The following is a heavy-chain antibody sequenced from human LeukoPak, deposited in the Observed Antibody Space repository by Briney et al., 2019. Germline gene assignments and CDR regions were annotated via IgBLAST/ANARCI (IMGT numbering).Heavy chain of an antibody. CDR2: ISHDGSSI. V-gene: IGHV3-30*18. CDR1: GFTFSSYA. D-gene: IGHD2-21*01. CDR3: SNGDSFYFEY. Sequence: GGSLRLSCAASGFTFSSYAMHWVRQAPGKGLEWVAVISHDGSSIFYADSVKGRFSISRDNSKNTLYLQMNSLRAEDTAVYYCSNGDSFYFEYRGQGTLLTVSS. J-gene: IGHJ4*02.